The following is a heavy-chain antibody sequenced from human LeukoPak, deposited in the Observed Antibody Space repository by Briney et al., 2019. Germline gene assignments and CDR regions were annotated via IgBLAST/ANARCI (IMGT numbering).Heavy chain of an antibody. V-gene: IGHV4-61*02. CDR2: IYTSGST. J-gene: IGHJ4*02. Sequence: PSQTLSLTCTVSGGSISSGSYYWSWIRQPAGKGLEWIGRIYTSGSTSYNPSLQSRVTISVDTSKNQFSLKLSSVTAADTAVYYCARDHATSSSWYGHGYWGQGTLVTVSS. CDR3: ARDHATSSSWYGHGY. CDR1: GGSISSGSYY. D-gene: IGHD6-13*01.